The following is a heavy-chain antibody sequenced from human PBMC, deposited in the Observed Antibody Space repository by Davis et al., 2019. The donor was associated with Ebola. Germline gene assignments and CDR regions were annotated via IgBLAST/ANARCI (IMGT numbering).Heavy chain of an antibody. J-gene: IGHJ6*02. D-gene: IGHD4-17*01. Sequence: SVKVSCKASGGTLSSYAINWVRQAPGQGLEWMGGIIPIFGAAKYAQKFQGRVTITADESTSTAHMELSSLRSEDTAVYYCASADPSYGDYLRYYYYGMDVWGQGTTVTVSS. CDR1: GGTLSSYA. V-gene: IGHV1-69*13. CDR3: ASADPSYGDYLRYYYYGMDV. CDR2: IIPIFGAA.